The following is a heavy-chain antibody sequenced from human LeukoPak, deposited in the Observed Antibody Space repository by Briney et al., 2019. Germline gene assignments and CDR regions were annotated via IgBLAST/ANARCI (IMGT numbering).Heavy chain of an antibody. CDR2: IGGHVHST. Sequence: HTGGSLRLSCAASGFTFSRYGMHWVRQAPGTGLEWVSSIGGHVHSTYYADSVIGRFTVSRDDSKNTLYLQMNSLRADDTAIYYCANHRTPDRYHWNYFDYWGQGTLVTVSS. J-gene: IGHJ4*02. CDR1: GFTFSRYG. CDR3: ANHRTPDRYHWNYFDY. D-gene: IGHD1-20*01. V-gene: IGHV3-23*01.